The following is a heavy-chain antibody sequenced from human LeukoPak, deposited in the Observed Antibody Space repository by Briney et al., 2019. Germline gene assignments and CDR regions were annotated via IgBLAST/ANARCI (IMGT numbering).Heavy chain of an antibody. CDR2: IWHDGSNK. CDR1: GLTFRSYG. CDR3: AATGGVAVAGSPFDY. V-gene: IGHV3-33*01. D-gene: IGHD6-19*01. Sequence: PGRSLGLSCAASGLTFRSYGMHWVRQAPGTGLEWVAAIWHDGSNKYYADSVKGRFTISRDNSKNTLYLQMDSLRVEDTAVYYCAATGGVAVAGSPFDYWGQGTLVTVSS. J-gene: IGHJ4*02.